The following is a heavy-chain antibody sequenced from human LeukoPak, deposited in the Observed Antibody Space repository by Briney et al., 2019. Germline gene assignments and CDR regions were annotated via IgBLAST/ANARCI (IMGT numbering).Heavy chain of an antibody. CDR2: MNDDGSST. V-gene: IGHV3-74*01. CDR1: GFTVSSNY. CDR3: AREAYGPDYYMDV. J-gene: IGHJ6*03. D-gene: IGHD3-10*01. Sequence: GGSLRLSCAASGFTVSSNYMSWVRQAPGKGLEWVSRMNDDGSSTSYAEALKGRFTISRDNAKNTLYLHMSNLRAEDTAVYYCAREAYGPDYYMDVWGKGTTVTISS.